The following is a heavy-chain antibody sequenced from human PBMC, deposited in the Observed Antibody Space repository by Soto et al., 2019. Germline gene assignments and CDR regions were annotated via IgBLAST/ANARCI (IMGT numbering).Heavy chain of an antibody. CDR1: GGTFSSYA. CDR3: ARENLEMSPFFDY. Sequence: QVQLVQSGAEVKKPGSSVKVSCKASGGTFSSYAISWVRQAPGQGLEWMGGIIPIFGTANYAQKFQGRVKITEDEYTNKAYMELSKLRSEDTAVYYCARENLEMSPFFDYWGQGTLVTVSS. CDR2: IIPIFGTA. J-gene: IGHJ4*02. D-gene: IGHD1-1*01. V-gene: IGHV1-69*01.